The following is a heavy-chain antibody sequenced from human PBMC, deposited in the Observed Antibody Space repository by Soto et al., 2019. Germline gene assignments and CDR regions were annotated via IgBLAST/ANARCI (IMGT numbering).Heavy chain of an antibody. V-gene: IGHV4-31*03. J-gene: IGHJ6*03. CDR3: ARGILRPNHYMDV. CDR2: IYDSGSA. CDR1: GDSISRGGYF. D-gene: IGHD1-26*01. Sequence: QVQLQKSGPGLVKPSQTLSLTCIVSGDSISRGGYFWTWIRQHPGKGLEWIGYIYDSGSAFYNPSLKSRVTMSVDTSKNQFSLNLRSVTAADTAVFYCARGILRPNHYMDVWGKGTAVAVSS.